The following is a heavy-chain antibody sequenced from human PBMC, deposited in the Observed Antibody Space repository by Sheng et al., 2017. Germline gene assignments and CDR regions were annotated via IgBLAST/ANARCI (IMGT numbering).Heavy chain of an antibody. J-gene: IGHJ4*02. CDR1: GLTFSSYW. V-gene: IGHV3-74*01. CDR2: INSDGNIT. CDR3: VRDWAFSGYD. D-gene: IGHD5-12*01. Sequence: EVQLVESGGGLVQPGESLRLSCEASGLTFSSYWMHWVRQAPGKGLVWVSRINSDGNITDYADSVKGRFTISRDNANKRFYLQMNSLRGEDTAMYYCVRDWAFSGYDWGQGTLVSVSS.